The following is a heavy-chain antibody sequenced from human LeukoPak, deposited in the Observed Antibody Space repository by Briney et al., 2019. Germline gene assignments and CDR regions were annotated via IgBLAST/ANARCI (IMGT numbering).Heavy chain of an antibody. J-gene: IGHJ4*02. D-gene: IGHD3-22*01. V-gene: IGHV4-4*09. Sequence: SETLSLTCTVSGGSISSYYWSWIRQPPGKGLEWIGYIYTSGSTNYNPSLKSRATISVDTSKNQFSLKLSSVTAADTAVYYCARLSYYDSSIDYWGQGTLVAVSS. CDR2: IYTSGST. CDR1: GGSISSYY. CDR3: ARLSYYDSSIDY.